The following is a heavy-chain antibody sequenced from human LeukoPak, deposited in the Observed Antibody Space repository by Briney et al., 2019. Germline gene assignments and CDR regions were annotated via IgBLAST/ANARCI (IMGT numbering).Heavy chain of an antibody. CDR2: MNPKSGNT. J-gene: IGHJ4*02. V-gene: IGHV1-8*01. Sequence: GASVNVSCKASGYTFTSYDINWVRQATGQGLEWMGWMNPKSGNTGYAHKFQGRVTMARNTSISTAYMELSSLRSEDTAGYHCASEVSRVGATNWGQGTLVTVSS. CDR3: ASEVSRVGATN. CDR1: GYTFTSYD. D-gene: IGHD1-26*01.